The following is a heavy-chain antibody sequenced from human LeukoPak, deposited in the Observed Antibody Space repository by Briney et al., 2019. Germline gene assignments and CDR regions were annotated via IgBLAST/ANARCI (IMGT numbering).Heavy chain of an antibody. J-gene: IGHJ6*03. V-gene: IGHV4-31*03. CDR2: IYYSGST. CDR1: GGSISSGGYY. D-gene: IGHD3-10*01. Sequence: PSQTLSLTCTVSGGSISSGGYYWSWIRQRPGKGLEWIGYIYYSGSTYYNPSLKSRVTISVDTSKNQFSLKLSSVTAADTAVYYCARSAMVRGVIGSYYYYYMDVWGKGTTVTVSS. CDR3: ARSAMVRGVIGSYYYYYMDV.